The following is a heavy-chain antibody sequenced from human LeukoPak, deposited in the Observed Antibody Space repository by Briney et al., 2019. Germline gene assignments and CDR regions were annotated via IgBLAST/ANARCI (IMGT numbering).Heavy chain of an antibody. V-gene: IGHV1-18*01. Sequence: ASVKVSCKTSGYTFRSYGLSWVRQAPGQGLEWLGWISGYNGDTRYEQTFQGRVTLTIDTSTTTAYMELKSLRSDDTAVYYCARVGMEIGWSLDLWGRRTLVTVYS. CDR2: ISGYNGDT. CDR3: ARVGMEIGWSLDL. D-gene: IGHD2-21*01. J-gene: IGHJ2*01. CDR1: GYTFRSYG.